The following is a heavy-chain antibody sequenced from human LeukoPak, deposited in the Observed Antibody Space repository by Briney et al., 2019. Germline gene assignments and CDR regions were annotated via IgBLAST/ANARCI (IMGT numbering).Heavy chain of an antibody. V-gene: IGHV1-18*01. D-gene: IGHD3-22*01. J-gene: IGHJ4*02. Sequence: ASVKVSCKASGYTFTSYGISWVRQAPGQGLEWMEWISAYNGNTNYAQKLQGRVTMTTDTSTSTAYMELRSLRSDDTAVYYCARDPTYYYDSSGLPTPHFFDYWGQGTLVTVSS. CDR1: GYTFTSYG. CDR2: ISAYNGNT. CDR3: ARDPTYYYDSSGLPTPHFFDY.